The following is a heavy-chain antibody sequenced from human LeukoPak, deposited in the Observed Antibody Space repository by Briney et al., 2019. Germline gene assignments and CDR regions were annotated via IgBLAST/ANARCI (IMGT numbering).Heavy chain of an antibody. CDR1: GFTFSDYS. CDR3: ARDNDYTNYY. Sequence: GGSLRLSCVVSGFTFSDYSMNWVRQAPGKGLEWVSSINSRSTYKYADSVKGRFTISRDSAKNSLFLQMNSLRAEDTAVYYCARDNDYTNYYWGQGTLVTVSS. V-gene: IGHV3-21*01. D-gene: IGHD4-11*01. J-gene: IGHJ4*02. CDR2: INSRSTY.